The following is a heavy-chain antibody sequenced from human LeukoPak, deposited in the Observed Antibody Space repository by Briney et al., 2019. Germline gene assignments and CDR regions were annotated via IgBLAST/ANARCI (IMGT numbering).Heavy chain of an antibody. J-gene: IGHJ4*02. CDR2: IWSDGSNT. V-gene: IGHV3-33*01. CDR3: ARHHSSGASTGDFDY. Sequence: GGSLRLSCAPSGFTFSSHAMHWVRQAPGKGLEWVAIIWSDGSNTYYADSVKGRFTISRDNSKNTLYLQMNNLEAEDTAVYHCARHHSSGASTGDFDYWGQGTLVTVSS. D-gene: IGHD6-25*01. CDR1: GFTFSSHA.